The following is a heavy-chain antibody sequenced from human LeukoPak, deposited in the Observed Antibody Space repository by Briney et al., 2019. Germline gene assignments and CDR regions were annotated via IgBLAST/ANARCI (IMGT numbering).Heavy chain of an antibody. D-gene: IGHD3-22*01. J-gene: IGHJ4*02. CDR2: ISWNSGSI. CDR1: GFTFDDYA. CDR3: ARDSLGTLYYYDSRLDY. Sequence: PGGSLRLSCAASGFTFDDYAMHWVRQAPGKGLEWVSGISWNSGSIGYADSVKGRFTISRDNSKNTLYLQMNSLRAEDTAVYYCARDSLGTLYYYDSRLDYWGQGTLVTVSS. V-gene: IGHV3-9*01.